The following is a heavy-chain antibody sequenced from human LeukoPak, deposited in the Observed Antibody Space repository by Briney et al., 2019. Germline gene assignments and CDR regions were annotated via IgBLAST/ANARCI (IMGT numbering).Heavy chain of an antibody. Sequence: GASVKVSCKASGGTFSSYAISWVRQAPGQGLEWMGGIIPIFGTANYAQKFQGRVTITADKSTSTAYMELSSLRSEDTAVYYCAREGWVTTVTQRLDYWGQGTLVTVSS. J-gene: IGHJ4*02. V-gene: IGHV1-69*06. CDR3: AREGWVTTVTQRLDY. CDR1: GGTFSSYA. D-gene: IGHD4-17*01. CDR2: IIPIFGTA.